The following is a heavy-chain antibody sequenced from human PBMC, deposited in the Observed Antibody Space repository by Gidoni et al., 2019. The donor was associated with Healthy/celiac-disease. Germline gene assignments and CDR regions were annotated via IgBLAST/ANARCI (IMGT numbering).Heavy chain of an antibody. J-gene: IGHJ4*02. CDR2: FDPEDGDT. D-gene: IGHD2-21*02. Sequence: QVQLVQPGAEGKKPGPSGKVSCKVFGSTLTDLSMHWVRQAPGKGLEWMGGFDPEDGDTIYAQKFQGRVTMTEDTSTDTAYMELSSLRSEDTAVYYCATVGPPAYCGGDCYPYWGQGTLVTVSS. V-gene: IGHV1-24*01. CDR1: GSTLTDLS. CDR3: ATVGPPAYCGGDCYPY.